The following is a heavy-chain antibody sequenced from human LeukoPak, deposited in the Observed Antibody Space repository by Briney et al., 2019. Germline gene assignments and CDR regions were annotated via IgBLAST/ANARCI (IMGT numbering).Heavy chain of an antibody. CDR1: GGAFSSYA. J-gene: IGHJ6*03. D-gene: IGHD2-15*01. CDR2: IVPMFGTP. CDR3: AADHERAGDISFFYLDV. Sequence: GASVKVSCKASGGAFSSYAFSWVRQAPDQRLEWMGGIVPMFGTPTYSQKFKGRITLTPDESTSTTYMELSGLRSEDTALYYCAADHERAGDISFFYLDVWGKGTTVTVSS. V-gene: IGHV1-69*13.